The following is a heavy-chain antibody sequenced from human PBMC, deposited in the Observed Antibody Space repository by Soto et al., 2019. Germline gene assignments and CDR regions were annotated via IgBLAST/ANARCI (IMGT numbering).Heavy chain of an antibody. V-gene: IGHV3-23*01. D-gene: IGHD5-12*01. Sequence: GGSLRLSCAASGFTFSSYAMSWVRQAPGKGLEWVSAISGSGGSTYYADSVKGRFTISRDNSKNTLYLQMNSLRAEDTAVYYCAKDVVGYSGYDDAFDIWGQGTMVTVSS. CDR2: ISGSGGST. CDR3: AKDVVGYSGYDDAFDI. J-gene: IGHJ3*02. CDR1: GFTFSSYA.